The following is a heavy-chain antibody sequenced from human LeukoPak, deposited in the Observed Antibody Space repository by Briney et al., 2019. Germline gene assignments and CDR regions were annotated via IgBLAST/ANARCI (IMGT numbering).Heavy chain of an antibody. CDR2: MSHDGSKI. Sequence: GGSLRLSCAASGLTFNSFGFHWVRQAPGKGLEWVAGMSHDGSKIYYADPVKGRFTVSRDNSKNTLYLQMNSLRVEDTAVYSCARESFGDYYFDYWGQGTLVTVSS. J-gene: IGHJ4*02. V-gene: IGHV3-30*03. CDR1: GLTFNSFG. CDR3: ARESFGDYYFDY. D-gene: IGHD4-17*01.